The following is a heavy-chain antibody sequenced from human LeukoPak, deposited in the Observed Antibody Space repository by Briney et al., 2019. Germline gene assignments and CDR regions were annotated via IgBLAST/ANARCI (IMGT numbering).Heavy chain of an antibody. CDR2: INHSGST. Sequence: SETLSLTCAVYGGSFSGYYWSWIRQPPGKGLEWIGEINHSGSTNYNPSPKSRVTISVDTSKNQFSLKLSSVTAADAAVYYCARGEGGSGSYVIDYWGQGTLVTVSS. D-gene: IGHD3-10*01. CDR1: GGSFSGYY. V-gene: IGHV4-34*01. J-gene: IGHJ4*02. CDR3: ARGEGGSGSYVIDY.